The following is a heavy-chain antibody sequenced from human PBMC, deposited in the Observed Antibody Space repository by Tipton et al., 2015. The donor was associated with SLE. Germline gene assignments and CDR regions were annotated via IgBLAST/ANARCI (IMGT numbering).Heavy chain of an antibody. CDR3: ALGGSSIDY. V-gene: IGHV4-61*08. Sequence: TLSLTCAVSGGSVTSGGFYWSWVRQLPGKGLEWIGYIYYSGSTYYNPFLKSRVTISIDTSKNQFSLNLTSVTAADTAVYYCALGGSSIDYWGQGTLVTVSS. CDR2: IYYSGST. D-gene: IGHD6-6*01. CDR1: GGSVTSGGFY. J-gene: IGHJ4*02.